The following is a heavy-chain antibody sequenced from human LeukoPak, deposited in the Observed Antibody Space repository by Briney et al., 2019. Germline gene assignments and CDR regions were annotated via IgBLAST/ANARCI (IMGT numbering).Heavy chain of an antibody. CDR3: ARDEYLWVVIQLGLFDY. CDR2: ISYDGSNK. J-gene: IGHJ4*02. Sequence: GGSLRLSCAASGFTFNSYGMHWVRQAPGKGLEWVAVISYDGSNKYYADSVKGRFTISRDNSKNTLYLQMNSLRAEDTAVYYCARDEYLWVVIQLGLFDYWGQGTLVTVS. CDR1: GFTFNSYG. V-gene: IGHV3-30*03. D-gene: IGHD2-2*01.